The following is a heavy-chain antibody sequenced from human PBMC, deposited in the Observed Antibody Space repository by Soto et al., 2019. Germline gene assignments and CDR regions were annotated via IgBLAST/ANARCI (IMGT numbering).Heavy chain of an antibody. CDR2: ISNSGST. Sequence: TLSLTCTVSGGSVTSDEDYWTWIRQSPGKGLEWIGYISNSGSTGYNPSLKTRLSMSVDRSKNQFTLRLTSVAAADTAVYFCATESGSTYGYFDHWGQGTQITVS. D-gene: IGHD5-18*01. J-gene: IGHJ4*02. V-gene: IGHV4-30-4*01. CDR1: GGSVTSDEDY. CDR3: ATESGSTYGYFDH.